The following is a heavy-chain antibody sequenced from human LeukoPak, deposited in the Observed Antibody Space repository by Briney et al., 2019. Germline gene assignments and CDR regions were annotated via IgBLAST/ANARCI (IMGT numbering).Heavy chain of an antibody. D-gene: IGHD1-14*01. CDR1: GFTFSSYS. CDR2: ISSSSSYI. V-gene: IGHV3-21*01. CDR3: ARVRLPEPGGYYMDV. J-gene: IGHJ6*03. Sequence: PGGSLRLSCAASGFTFSSYSMNWVRQAPGKGLEWVSSISSSSSYIYYADSVKGRFTISRDNAKNSLYLQMNSLRAEDTAVYYCARVRLPEPGGYYMDVWGKGTTVTVSS.